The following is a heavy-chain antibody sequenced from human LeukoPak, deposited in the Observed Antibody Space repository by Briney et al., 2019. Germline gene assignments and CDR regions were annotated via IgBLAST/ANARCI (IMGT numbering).Heavy chain of an antibody. CDR3: AKVGTIFGVVRPASFDY. Sequence: GGSLRLSCAASGFTFSSYAMSWVRQAPGKGLEWVSAISGSGGSTYYADSVKGRFTISRDNSKNTLYLQMNSLRAEDTAVYYCAKVGTIFGVVRPASFDYWGQGTLVTVSS. CDR1: GFTFSSYA. V-gene: IGHV3-23*01. CDR2: ISGSGGST. D-gene: IGHD3-3*01. J-gene: IGHJ4*02.